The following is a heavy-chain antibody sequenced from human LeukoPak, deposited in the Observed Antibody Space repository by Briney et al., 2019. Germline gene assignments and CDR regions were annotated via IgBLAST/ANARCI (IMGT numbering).Heavy chain of an antibody. CDR2: INHSGST. CDR3: AREGTSYGYYYGSGSYPGGFDY. D-gene: IGHD3-10*01. V-gene: IGHV4-34*01. J-gene: IGHJ4*02. CDR1: GGSFSGYY. Sequence: SETLSLTCAVYGGSFSGYYWSWIRQPPGKGLEWIGEINHSGSTNYNPSLKSRVTISVDTSKNQFSLKLSSVTAADTAVYYCAREGTSYGYYYGSGSYPGGFDYWGQGTLVTVSS.